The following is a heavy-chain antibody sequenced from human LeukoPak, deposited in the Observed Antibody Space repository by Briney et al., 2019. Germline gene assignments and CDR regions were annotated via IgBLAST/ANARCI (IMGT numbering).Heavy chain of an antibody. D-gene: IGHD5-24*01. CDR2: IYYSGST. CDR3: ARIRRDGYNSIDY. J-gene: IGHJ4*02. V-gene: IGHV4-59*01. Sequence: SETLSLTCTVSGGSISSYYWSWIRQPPGKGLEWIGYIYYSGSTNYNPSLTSRVTISVDTSKNQFSLKLSSVTAADTAVYYCARIRRDGYNSIDYWGQGTLVTVSS. CDR1: GGSISSYY.